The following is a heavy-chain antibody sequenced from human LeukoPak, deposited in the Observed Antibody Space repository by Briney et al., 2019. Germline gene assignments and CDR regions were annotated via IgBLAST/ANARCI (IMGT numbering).Heavy chain of an antibody. Sequence: SETLSLTCTVSGGSINSCCYNWVWLRPPPGRGLEWLGNMYYSGSTYYNPSLKSRVNISGETAKNQFSLKLSSVTAPDTAVHYCARERLALAGTYFDYGGRGTLVSVSS. CDR1: GGSINSCCYN. CDR2: MYYSGST. V-gene: IGHV4-39*07. D-gene: IGHD1-1*01. CDR3: ARERLALAGTYFDY. J-gene: IGHJ4*02.